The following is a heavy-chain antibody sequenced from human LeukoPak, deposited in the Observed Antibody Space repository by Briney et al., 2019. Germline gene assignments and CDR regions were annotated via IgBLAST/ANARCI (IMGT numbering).Heavy chain of an antibody. Sequence: GGSLRLSCAASGFTFSSYAMSWARQAPGKGLEWVSVISGSGGSTHYADSVKGRFTISRDNSKNTLYLQMNSLRAEDTAVYYCAKGHSSGYYYFDYWGQGTLVTVSS. D-gene: IGHD3-22*01. CDR3: AKGHSSGYYYFDY. J-gene: IGHJ4*02. CDR2: ISGSGGST. V-gene: IGHV3-23*01. CDR1: GFTFSSYA.